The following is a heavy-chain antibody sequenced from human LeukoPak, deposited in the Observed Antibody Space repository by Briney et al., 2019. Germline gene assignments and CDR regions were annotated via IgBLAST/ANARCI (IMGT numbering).Heavy chain of an antibody. CDR2: IYYSGST. V-gene: IGHV4-39*01. D-gene: IGHD2-15*01. Sequence: TSETLSLTCTVSGGSISSSSYYWGWIRQPPGKGLEWIGSIYYSGSTNYNPSLKSRVTISVDTSKNQFSLKLSSVTAADTAVYYCARHLPLNCSGGSCPAYYFDYWGQGTLVTASS. CDR3: ARHLPLNCSGGSCPAYYFDY. CDR1: GGSISSSSYY. J-gene: IGHJ4*02.